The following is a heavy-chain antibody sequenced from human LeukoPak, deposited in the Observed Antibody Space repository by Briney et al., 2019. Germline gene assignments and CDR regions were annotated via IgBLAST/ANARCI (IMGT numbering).Heavy chain of an antibody. CDR2: IYHSGST. Sequence: PSETLSLTCTVSGGSISSGGYYWSWIRQPPGKGLEWIGYIYHSGSTYCNPSLKSRVTISVDRSKIQFSLKLSSVTAADTAVYHCARNDCSSTSCYNDYYYYMDVWGKGTTVTVSS. CDR1: GGSISSGGYY. CDR3: ARNDCSSTSCYNDYYYYMDV. J-gene: IGHJ6*03. D-gene: IGHD2-2*02. V-gene: IGHV4-30-2*01.